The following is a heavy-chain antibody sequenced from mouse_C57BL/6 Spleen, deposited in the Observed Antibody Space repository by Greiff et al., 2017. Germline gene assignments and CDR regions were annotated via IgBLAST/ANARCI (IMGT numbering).Heavy chain of an antibody. CDR3: AREAYYPYFDY. CDR2: ISYDGSN. V-gene: IGHV3-6*01. J-gene: IGHJ2*01. CDR1: GYSITSGYY. Sequence: DVKLQESGPGLVKPSQSLSLTCSVTGYSITSGYYWNWIRQFPGNKLEWMGYISYDGSNNYNPSLKNRISITRDTSKNQFFLKLNSVTTEDTATYYCAREAYYPYFDYWGQGTTLTVSS. D-gene: IGHD1-1*01.